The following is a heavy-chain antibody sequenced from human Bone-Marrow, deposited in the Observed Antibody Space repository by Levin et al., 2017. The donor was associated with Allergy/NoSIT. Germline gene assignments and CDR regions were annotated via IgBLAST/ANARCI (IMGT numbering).Heavy chain of an antibody. J-gene: IGHJ5*02. D-gene: IGHD6-19*01. V-gene: IGHV3-23*01. Sequence: GGSLRLSCSASGFTFSSYAMSWVRQAPGKGLEWVSAISGSGGSTYYPDSVKGRFTISRNNSKNTLDLQMNSLRAEDTAVYYCAKDGMKPGLAVDLWGQGKLVTVSS. CDR3: AKDGMKPGLAVDL. CDR2: ISGSGGST. CDR1: GFTFSSYA.